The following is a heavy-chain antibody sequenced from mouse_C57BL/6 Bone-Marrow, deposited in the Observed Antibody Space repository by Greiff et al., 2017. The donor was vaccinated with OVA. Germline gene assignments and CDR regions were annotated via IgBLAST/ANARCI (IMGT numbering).Heavy chain of an antibody. CDR2: IDPANDNT. CDR1: GFNIKNTY. J-gene: IGHJ4*01. CDR3: ARGNFGSSFYAMDY. Sequence: VQLQQSVAELVRPGASVKLSCTASGFNIKNTYMHWVKQRPEQGLAWIGRIDPANDNTTYAPKFHGKATLTAATSSNTAYLQLISLSSDDTAVYCCARGNFGSSFYAMDYWGQGTSVTVSS. D-gene: IGHD1-1*01. V-gene: IGHV14-3*01.